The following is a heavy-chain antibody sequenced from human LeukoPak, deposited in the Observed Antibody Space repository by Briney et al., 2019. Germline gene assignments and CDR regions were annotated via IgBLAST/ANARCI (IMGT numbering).Heavy chain of an antibody. D-gene: IGHD4-23*01. J-gene: IGHJ4*02. CDR3: AREGPRGNSQFDY. CDR2: IWYDGSNK. CDR1: GFTFSSYG. V-gene: IGHV3-33*01. Sequence: GGSLRLSCVASGFTFSSYGMHWVRQVPGKGLEWVALIWYDGSNKYYSDSVKGRFTISRDNSKNTLYLQMNSLRAEDTAVYYCAREGPRGNSQFDYWGQGTLVTVSS.